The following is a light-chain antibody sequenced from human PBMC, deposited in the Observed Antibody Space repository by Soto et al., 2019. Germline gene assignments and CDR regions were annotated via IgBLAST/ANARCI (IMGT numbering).Light chain of an antibody. V-gene: IGLV2-23*02. J-gene: IGLJ2*01. Sequence: QSVLTQPASVSGSPGQSITISCTGTSSDVGSYDLVSWYQQRPGRAPRLMIFEVAKRPSGISTRFSGSKSGNTASLTISGLQAVDEGDYFCCSYTSTNTLVFGGGTKLTVL. CDR1: SSDVGSYDL. CDR2: EVA. CDR3: CSYTSTNTLV.